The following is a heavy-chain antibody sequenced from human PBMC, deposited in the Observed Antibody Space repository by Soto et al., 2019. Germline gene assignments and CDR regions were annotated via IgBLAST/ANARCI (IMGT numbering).Heavy chain of an antibody. CDR1: GFTFSNAW. Sequence: GGSLRLSCAASGFTFSNAWVSWVRQAPGKGLEWVGRIKSKTDGGATDYAAPVKGRFTISRDDSKNTLYLQMNSLKTEDTAVYYCTTRGMVSVYYYGMDVWGQGTTVTVSS. D-gene: IGHD3-3*01. CDR2: IKSKTDGGAT. J-gene: IGHJ6*02. CDR3: TTRGMVSVYYYGMDV. V-gene: IGHV3-15*01.